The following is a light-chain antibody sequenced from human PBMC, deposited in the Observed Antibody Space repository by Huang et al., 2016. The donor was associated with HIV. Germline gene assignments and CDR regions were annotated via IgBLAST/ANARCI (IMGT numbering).Light chain of an antibody. V-gene: IGKV3D-20*01. J-gene: IGKJ4*01. CDR1: QSLSSSY. CDR3: QQYGSSPLT. CDR2: DAS. Sequence: EIVLTQSPATLSLSPGERATLSCGASQSLSSSYLAWYQQKPGLAPRLPIYDASNRATGIPDRFSGSGSGTDFTLTISRLEPEDFAVYYCQQYGSSPLTFGGGTKVEIK.